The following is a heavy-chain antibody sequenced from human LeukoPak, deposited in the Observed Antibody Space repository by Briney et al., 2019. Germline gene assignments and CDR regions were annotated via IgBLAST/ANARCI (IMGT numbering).Heavy chain of an antibody. CDR2: IYYSGST. Sequence: SETLSLTCTVSGGSISSYYWSWIRQPPGKGLEWIGYIYYSGSTNYSPSLKSRVTISVDTSKNQFSLKLSSVTAADTAVYYCAGESVKIWGGGYYFDYWGQGTLVTVSS. V-gene: IGHV4-59*01. CDR1: GGSISSYY. J-gene: IGHJ4*02. CDR3: AGESVKIWGGGYYFDY. D-gene: IGHD3-16*01.